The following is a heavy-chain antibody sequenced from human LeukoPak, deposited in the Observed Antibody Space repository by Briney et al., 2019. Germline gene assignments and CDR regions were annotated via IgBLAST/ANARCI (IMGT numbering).Heavy chain of an antibody. D-gene: IGHD3-22*01. CDR3: ARDRGSRYYDSSGYFAY. CDR1: GFTFSSYG. V-gene: IGHV3-33*01. Sequence: GGSLRLSCAASGFTFSSYGMHWVRQAPGKGLEWVADIWYDGSNKYYADSVKGRFTISRDTSKNTLYLQMNSLRAEDTAVYYCARDRGSRYYDSSGYFAYWGQGTLVTVSS. J-gene: IGHJ4*02. CDR2: IWYDGSNK.